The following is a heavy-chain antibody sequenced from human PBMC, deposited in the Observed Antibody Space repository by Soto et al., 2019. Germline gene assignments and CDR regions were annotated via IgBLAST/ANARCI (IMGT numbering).Heavy chain of an antibody. CDR1: GLTFSNHG. D-gene: IGHD6-13*01. Sequence: QVQLVESGGGVVQPGGSLRLACAATGLTFSNHGMHWVRQAPGKGLEWVAIIWHDGSNKHYAESVRGRFTISRDNSKNTLYLQMNTLRAEDTAVYYCASTTGSWSTLAYFFDYWGQGTLVTVSS. CDR2: IWHDGSNK. CDR3: ASTTGSWSTLAYFFDY. V-gene: IGHV3-33*01. J-gene: IGHJ4*02.